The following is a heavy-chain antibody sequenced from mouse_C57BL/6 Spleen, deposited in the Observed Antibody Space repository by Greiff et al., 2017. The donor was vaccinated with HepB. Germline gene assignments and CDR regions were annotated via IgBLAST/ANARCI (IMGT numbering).Heavy chain of an antibody. D-gene: IGHD1-1*01. J-gene: IGHJ2*01. CDR2: INPYNGGT. CDR3: ARYYGSSLDY. CDR1: GYTFTDYY. Sequence: VQLQQSGPVLVKPGASVKMSCKASGYTFTDYYMNWVKQSHGKSLEWIGVINPYNGGTSYNQKFKGKATLTVDKSSSTAYMKLNSLTSEASAVYYCARYYGSSLDYWGQGTTLTVSS. V-gene: IGHV1-19*01.